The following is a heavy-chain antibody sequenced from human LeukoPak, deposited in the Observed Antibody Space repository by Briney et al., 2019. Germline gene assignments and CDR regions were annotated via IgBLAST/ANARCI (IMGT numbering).Heavy chain of an antibody. CDR3: ARATAGGWYILDY. J-gene: IGHJ4*02. V-gene: IGHV3-30-3*01. Sequence: GGSLRLSCAAPGFTFSSYAMHWVRQAPGKGLEWVAVISYDGSNKYYADSVKGRFTISRDNSKNTLYLQMNSLRAEDTAVYYCARATAGGWYILDYWGQGTLVTVSS. D-gene: IGHD6-19*01. CDR2: ISYDGSNK. CDR1: GFTFSSYA.